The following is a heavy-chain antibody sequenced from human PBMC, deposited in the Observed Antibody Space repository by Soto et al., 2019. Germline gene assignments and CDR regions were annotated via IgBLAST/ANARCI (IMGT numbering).Heavy chain of an antibody. CDR2: IGFAGDT. D-gene: IGHD3-10*01. Sequence: HPGGSLRLSCGASGFIFSNFDMHWVRQTTEKGLEWVSGIGFAGDTNYSGSVKGRFTISRENAKNSLFLQMNSLRVGDTAVYYCVRGLPGGFDPWGQGTLVTVS. V-gene: IGHV3-13*01. CDR3: VRGLPGGFDP. CDR1: GFIFSNFD. J-gene: IGHJ5*02.